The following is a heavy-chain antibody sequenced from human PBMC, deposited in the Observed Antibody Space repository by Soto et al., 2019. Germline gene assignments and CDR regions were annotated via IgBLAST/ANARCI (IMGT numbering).Heavy chain of an antibody. Sequence: PGESLKISCKGSGYSFTSYWIGWVRQMPGKGLEWMGIIYPGDSDTRYSPSFQGQVTISAGKSISTAYLQWSSLKASDTAMYYCARHVRWYSSSWQTYYYYYYYMDVWGKGTTVTVSS. V-gene: IGHV5-51*01. CDR2: IYPGDSDT. J-gene: IGHJ6*03. CDR1: GYSFTSYW. D-gene: IGHD6-13*01. CDR3: ARHVRWYSSSWQTYYYYYYYMDV.